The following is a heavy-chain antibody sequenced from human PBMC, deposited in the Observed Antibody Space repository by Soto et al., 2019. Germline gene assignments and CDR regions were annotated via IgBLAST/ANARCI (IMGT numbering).Heavy chain of an antibody. D-gene: IGHD6-13*01. CDR3: ASSAYSSSWRGYYFDY. V-gene: IGHV3-48*01. CDR2: ISSSSSTI. Sequence: EVQLVESGGGLVQPGGSLRLSCAASGFTFSSYSMNWVRQAPGKGLEWVSYISSSSSTIYYADSVKGRFTISRDNAKNSLYLQMNTLRAEDMAVYYCASSAYSSSWRGYYFDYWGQGTLVTVSS. J-gene: IGHJ4*02. CDR1: GFTFSSYS.